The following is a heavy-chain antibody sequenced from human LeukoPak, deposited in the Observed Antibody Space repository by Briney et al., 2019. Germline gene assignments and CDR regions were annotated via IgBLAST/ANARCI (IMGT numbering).Heavy chain of an antibody. CDR3: ATDPQWELADPTFDY. CDR1: GYTLTELS. V-gene: IGHV1-24*01. Sequence: GASVKVSCKVSGYTLTELSMHWVRQAPGKGLEWMGGFDPEDGETIYAQKFQGRVTMTEDTSTDTAYMELSSLRSEDTAVYYCATDPQWELADPTFDYWGQGTLVTVSS. CDR2: FDPEDGET. J-gene: IGHJ4*02. D-gene: IGHD1-26*01.